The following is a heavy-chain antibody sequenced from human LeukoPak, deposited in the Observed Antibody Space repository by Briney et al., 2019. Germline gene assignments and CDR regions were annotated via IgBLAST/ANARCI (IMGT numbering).Heavy chain of an antibody. CDR1: RYTFTTYD. Sequence: ASVKVSCKASRYTFTTYDIHWVRQAPGQGFEWMGWMNPKSGNTGYAQKFQGRVTMTRNTSINTAYMELSSLRSEDTAVYYCATFVVGAKFDPWGQGTLVTV. V-gene: IGHV1-8*01. CDR3: ATFVVGAKFDP. D-gene: IGHD1-26*01. CDR2: MNPKSGNT. J-gene: IGHJ5*02.